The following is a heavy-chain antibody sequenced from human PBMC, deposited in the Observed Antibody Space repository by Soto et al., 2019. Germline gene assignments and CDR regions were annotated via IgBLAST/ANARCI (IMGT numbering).Heavy chain of an antibody. Sequence: SETLSLTCAVYGGSFSGYYWSWIRQPPGKGLEWIGEINHSGSTNYNPSLKSRVTISVDTSKNQFSLKLSSVTAADTAVYYCARGLVGSGYYLVGWFDPWGQGTLVTVSS. CDR2: INHSGST. D-gene: IGHD3-22*01. CDR3: ARGLVGSGYYLVGWFDP. V-gene: IGHV4-34*01. CDR1: GGSFSGYY. J-gene: IGHJ5*02.